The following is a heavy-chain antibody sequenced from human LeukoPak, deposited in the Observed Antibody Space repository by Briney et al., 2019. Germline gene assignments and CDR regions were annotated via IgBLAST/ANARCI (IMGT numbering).Heavy chain of an antibody. D-gene: IGHD6-19*01. CDR1: GYTFTGYF. CDR3: ASRVFEGSGSSDFDY. CDR2: INPKSGVT. J-gene: IGHJ4*02. V-gene: IGHV1-2*02. Sequence: ASMKVSCKASGYTFTGYFMHWVRQAPGQGLEWTGCINPKSGVTKYAQKFQGRVTMTRDTSISTAYMELSRLRSDDTAVYYCASRVFEGSGSSDFDYWGQGTLVTVSS.